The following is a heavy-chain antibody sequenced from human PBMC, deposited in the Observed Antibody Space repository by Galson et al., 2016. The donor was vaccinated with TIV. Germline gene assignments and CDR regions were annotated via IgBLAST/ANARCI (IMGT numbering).Heavy chain of an antibody. CDR1: GYTFTSHT. CDR2: INVGNGNT. Sequence: SVKVSCKASGYTFTSHTMHWVRQAPGQRLEWMGWINVGNGNTKYVQKFKGRVTITSDTSARTAYMELSTLTSEDTAMYYCARDRLGAKRAFDIWGQGTLVTVSS. CDR3: ARDRLGAKRAFDI. D-gene: IGHD3-16*01. J-gene: IGHJ3*02. V-gene: IGHV1-3*01.